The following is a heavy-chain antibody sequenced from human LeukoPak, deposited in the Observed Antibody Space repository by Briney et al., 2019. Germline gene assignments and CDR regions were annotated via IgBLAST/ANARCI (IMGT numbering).Heavy chain of an antibody. J-gene: IGHJ5*02. D-gene: IGHD2-8*01. CDR3: AKGYCTNGVCYDDWFDP. CDR1: GFTFDDYA. Sequence: GRSLRLSCAASGFTFDDYAMHWVRHAPGKGLEWVSGISWNSGSIVYADSVKGRFTISRDNAKNSLYLQMNSLRAEDTALYYCAKGYCTNGVCYDDWFDPWGQGTLVTVSS. CDR2: ISWNSGSI. V-gene: IGHV3-9*01.